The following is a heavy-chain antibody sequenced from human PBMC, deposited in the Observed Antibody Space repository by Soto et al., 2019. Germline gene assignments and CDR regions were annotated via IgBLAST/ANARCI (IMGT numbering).Heavy chain of an antibody. D-gene: IGHD6-19*01. J-gene: IGHJ6*02. Sequence: PSETLSLTSTVSGGSISSGGYYWSWIRQHPGKGLEWVGYIYYSGTPYYNPSLQSRVTIPVDASKNQFSRKLSSVTAANTAVYDCASLPVAGRGYYYYGMDVWGQGTTVTVSS. CDR1: GGSISSGGYY. V-gene: IGHV4-31*03. CDR3: ASLPVAGRGYYYYGMDV. CDR2: IYYSGTP.